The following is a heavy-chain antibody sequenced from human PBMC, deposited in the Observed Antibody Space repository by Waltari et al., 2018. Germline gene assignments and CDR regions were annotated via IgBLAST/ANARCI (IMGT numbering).Heavy chain of an antibody. Sequence: EVQLLESGGDLVRPGGSLSLSWSVSGTPFSNSTINWVRLAPGTGLGWVSGISVSDATYYADSVKGRFTISRDTSKNTVFLQMNGLRAEDTAVYYCATPFYNWDDPLHSWGQGTLVTVSS. CDR1: GTPFSNST. J-gene: IGHJ4*02. V-gene: IGHV3-23*01. D-gene: IGHD1-20*01. CDR2: ISVSDAT. CDR3: ATPFYNWDDPLHS.